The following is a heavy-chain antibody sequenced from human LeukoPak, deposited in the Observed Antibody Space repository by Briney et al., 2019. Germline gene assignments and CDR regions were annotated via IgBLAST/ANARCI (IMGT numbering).Heavy chain of an antibody. CDR1: GGSVTSNGYF. CDR3: AAEGRYYYDSSGYYSRFDY. V-gene: IGHV4-31*02. J-gene: IGHJ4*02. D-gene: IGHD3-22*01. Sequence: SETLSLTCTVSGGSVTSNGYFWSWIRHLPGKGLEWIGYISYSGAIYYNPSLRSRLTISLDTSKNQFSLRLTSVTAADTAVYYCAAEGRYYYDSSGYYSRFDYWGQGTLVTVSS. CDR2: ISYSGAI.